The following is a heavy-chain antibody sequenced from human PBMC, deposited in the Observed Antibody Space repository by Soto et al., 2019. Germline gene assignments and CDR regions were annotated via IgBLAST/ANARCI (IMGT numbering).Heavy chain of an antibody. CDR1: GYTFNSYG. V-gene: IGHV1-18*01. D-gene: IGHD2-2*01. CDR3: AREDRVVVPSALRYYGMDV. Sequence: ASVKASCKASGYTFNSYGITWVRQAPGQGLEWMGWISAYKAHTHHAQKLQGRVTMTTDTSTSTAYMELRSLRSEDKAVYYCAREDRVVVPSALRYYGMDVWGQGTTVTVSS. CDR2: ISAYKAHT. J-gene: IGHJ6*02.